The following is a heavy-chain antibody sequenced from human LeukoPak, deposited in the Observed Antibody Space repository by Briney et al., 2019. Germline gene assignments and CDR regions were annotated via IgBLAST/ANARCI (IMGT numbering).Heavy chain of an antibody. D-gene: IGHD6-19*01. CDR1: VGTFSSYA. J-gene: IGHJ4*02. Sequence: GASVKVSCKASVGTFSSYAISWVRQAPGQGREGMGGIIPIFGTANYAQKFQGRVTITADESTSTAYMELSSLRSEDTAVYYCARGIPSGWRYFDYWGQGTLVTVSS. CDR3: ARGIPSGWRYFDY. CDR2: IIPIFGTA. V-gene: IGHV1-69*13.